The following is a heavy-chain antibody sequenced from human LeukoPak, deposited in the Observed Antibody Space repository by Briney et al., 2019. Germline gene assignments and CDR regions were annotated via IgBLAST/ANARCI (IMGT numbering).Heavy chain of an antibody. CDR3: ARDLNY. CDR1: GFTVNNNY. CDR2: IDTGVNK. J-gene: IGHJ4*02. V-gene: IGHV3-53*01. Sequence: PGGSLRLSCAASGFTVNNNYMSWVRQAPGKGLEWVSVIDTGVNKYYADSVKGQFTMSRENSKNTLYLQMNSLRVEDTAVYYCARDLNYWGQGTLVTASS.